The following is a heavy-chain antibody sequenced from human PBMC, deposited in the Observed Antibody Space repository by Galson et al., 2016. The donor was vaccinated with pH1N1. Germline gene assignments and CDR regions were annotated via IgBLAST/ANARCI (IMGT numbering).Heavy chain of an antibody. CDR1: GYTLTSYD. J-gene: IGHJ2*01. V-gene: IGHV1-8*01. CDR3: ARGPVYWYFDL. CDR2: MDPNNGNA. Sequence: SVKVSCKASGYTLTSYDINWVRQATGQGLEWMGWMDPNNGNADYAPKFQGRVTLTRNASINTAYMELSSLTPEDTAVYYCARGPVYWYFDLWGRGTPVIVSS.